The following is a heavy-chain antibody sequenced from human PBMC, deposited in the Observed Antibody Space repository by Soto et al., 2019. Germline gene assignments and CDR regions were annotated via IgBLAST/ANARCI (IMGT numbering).Heavy chain of an antibody. J-gene: IGHJ4*02. CDR3: ARGTNGYPVGIDY. D-gene: IGHD3-22*01. CDR2: IYYSGST. Sequence: SETLSLTCTVSGGSISSGGYYWSWIRQHPGKGLEWIGYIYYSGSTYYNPSLKSRVTISVDTSKNQFSLKLSSVTAADTAVYYCARGTNGYPVGIDYWGQGTLVTVS. CDR1: GGSISSGGYY. V-gene: IGHV4-31*03.